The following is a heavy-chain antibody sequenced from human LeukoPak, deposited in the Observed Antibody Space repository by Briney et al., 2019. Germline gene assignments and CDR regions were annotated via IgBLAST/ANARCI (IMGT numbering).Heavy chain of an antibody. CDR3: AKDLWFGELSPIDY. Sequence: GSLRLSCAASGFTFSSYAMSWVRQAPGKGLEWVSAISGSGGSTYYADSVKGRFTISRDNSKNTLYLQMNSLRAEDTAVHYCAKDLWFGELSPIDYWGQGTLVTVSS. J-gene: IGHJ4*02. CDR2: ISGSGGST. CDR1: GFTFSSYA. V-gene: IGHV3-23*01. D-gene: IGHD3-10*01.